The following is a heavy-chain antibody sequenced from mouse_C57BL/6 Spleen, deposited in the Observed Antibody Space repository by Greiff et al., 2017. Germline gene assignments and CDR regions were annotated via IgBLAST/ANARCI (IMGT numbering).Heavy chain of an antibody. Sequence: QVQLQQPGAELVKPGASVKLSCKASGYTFTSYWMYWVKQRPGRGLEWNGRLDPNSGGTKYNAKFKSKATLTVDKPSSTAYMQLSSLSAEDSAVYYCASLWDGGGYFDYWGQGTTLTVSS. CDR1: GYTFTSYW. J-gene: IGHJ2*01. CDR3: ASLWDGGGYFDY. D-gene: IGHD4-1*01. V-gene: IGHV1-72*01. CDR2: LDPNSGGT.